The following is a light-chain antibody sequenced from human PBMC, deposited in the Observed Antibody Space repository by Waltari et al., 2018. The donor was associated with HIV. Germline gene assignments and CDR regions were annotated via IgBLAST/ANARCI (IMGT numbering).Light chain of an antibody. CDR3: QVWDSSSDPWV. J-gene: IGLJ3*02. CDR2: ADS. CDR1: NIGSKS. Sequence: SYVLTQPPSVSVAPGKTARITCGGNNIGSKSVHWYQQKPGQAPVLVIYADSDRPSGIPERCSGSNSGNTATLTISRVEAGDEADYYCQVWDSSSDPWVFGGGTKLTVL. V-gene: IGLV3-21*04.